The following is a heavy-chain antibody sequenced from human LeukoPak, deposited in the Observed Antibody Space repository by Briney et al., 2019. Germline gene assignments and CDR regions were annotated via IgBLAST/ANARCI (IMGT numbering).Heavy chain of an antibody. Sequence: GGSLRLSCAASGFTFSNYAMGWVRQAPGKGLGWVSTISGSGGSTYYADSVKGRFTISRDNSKNTLYLQMNSLRADDTAVYYCAKRGDSSGWSQYDYWGQGTLVTVSS. D-gene: IGHD6-19*01. J-gene: IGHJ4*02. CDR2: ISGSGGST. CDR1: GFTFSNYA. CDR3: AKRGDSSGWSQYDY. V-gene: IGHV3-23*01.